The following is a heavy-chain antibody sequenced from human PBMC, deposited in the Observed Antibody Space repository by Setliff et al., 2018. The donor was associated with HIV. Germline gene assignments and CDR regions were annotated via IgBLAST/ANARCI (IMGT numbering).Heavy chain of an antibody. J-gene: IGHJ4*02. CDR2: INFSGDT. Sequence: SETLSLTCTVSGGSISSTTYWGWIRQSPGAGLEWSGNINFSGDTYNNPSLKGRVTISLDSSTNQFSLNLTSVTAADTAVYYCARTPYGEQSHFHYWGQGTLVTVSS. V-gene: IGHV4-39*07. CDR1: GGSISSTTY. D-gene: IGHD4-17*01. CDR3: ARTPYGEQSHFHY.